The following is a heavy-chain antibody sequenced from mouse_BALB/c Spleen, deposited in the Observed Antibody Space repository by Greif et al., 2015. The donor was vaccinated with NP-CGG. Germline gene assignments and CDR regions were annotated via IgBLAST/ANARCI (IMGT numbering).Heavy chain of an antibody. Sequence: DVKLVESGPGLVKPSQSLSLTCTVTGYSITSDYAWNWIRQFPGNKLEWMGYISYSGSTSYNPSLKSRISITRDTSKNQFFLQLNSVTTEDTATYYCARICYYGSSEDYFDYWGQGTTLTVSS. J-gene: IGHJ2*01. CDR2: ISYSGST. V-gene: IGHV3-2*02. D-gene: IGHD1-1*01. CDR3: ARICYYGSSEDYFDY. CDR1: GYSITSDYA.